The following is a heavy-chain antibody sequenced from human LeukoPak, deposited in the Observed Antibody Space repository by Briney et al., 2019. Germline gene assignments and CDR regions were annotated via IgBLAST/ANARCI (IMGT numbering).Heavy chain of an antibody. CDR2: IYYSGST. V-gene: IGHV4-30-4*08. CDR1: GGSISSGDYY. CDR3: ARVKDGGNSPYFDY. J-gene: IGHJ4*02. Sequence: SETLSLTCTVSGGSISSGDYYWSWIRQPPGKGLEWIGYIYYSGSTYYNPSLKSRVTISVDASKNQFSLKLSSVTAADTAVYYCARVKDGGNSPYFDYWGQGTLVTVSS. D-gene: IGHD4-23*01.